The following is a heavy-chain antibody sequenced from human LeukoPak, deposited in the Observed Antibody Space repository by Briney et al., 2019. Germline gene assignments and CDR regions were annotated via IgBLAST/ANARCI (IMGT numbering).Heavy chain of an antibody. CDR2: IYHSGST. CDR3: ARAPSLAAARPNYFDY. Sequence: SQTLSLTCAVSGGSISSGGYSWSWIRQPPGKGLEWIGYIYHSGSTYYNPSLKSRVTISVDRSKNQFSLKLSSVTAADTAVYYCARAPSLAAARPNYFDYWGQGTLVTVSS. V-gene: IGHV4-30-2*01. J-gene: IGHJ4*02. D-gene: IGHD6-25*01. CDR1: GGSISSGGYS.